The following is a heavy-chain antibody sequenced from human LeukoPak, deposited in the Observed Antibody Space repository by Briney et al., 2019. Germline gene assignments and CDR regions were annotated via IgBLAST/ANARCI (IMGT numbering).Heavy chain of an antibody. Sequence: ASVKVSCKASGYTFTSYDINWVRQATGQGLEWMGTVHPNGDNRTYAQRFQGRVTMTRDTSTSTVYMDLSSLRSEDTAVYYCAREAIAAGKNFDYWGQGTQVTVSS. CDR3: AREAIAAGKNFDY. D-gene: IGHD6-25*01. V-gene: IGHV1-46*01. CDR1: GYTFTSYD. CDR2: VHPNGDNR. J-gene: IGHJ4*02.